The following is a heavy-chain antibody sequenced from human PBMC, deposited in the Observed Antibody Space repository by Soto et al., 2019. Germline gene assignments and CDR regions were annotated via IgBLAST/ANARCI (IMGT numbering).Heavy chain of an antibody. CDR1: GGSISSSNW. V-gene: IGHV4-4*02. CDR3: ARVLGNDAFDI. Sequence: QVQLQESGPGLVKPSGTLSLTCAVSGGSISSSNWWSWIRQPPGKGLEWIGEIYHSGSTNYNPSLKXRXTXAXHKSKNPFSLKLSSVTAADTAVYYCARVLGNDAFDIWGQGTMVTVSS. D-gene: IGHD3-3*02. CDR2: IYHSGST. J-gene: IGHJ3*02.